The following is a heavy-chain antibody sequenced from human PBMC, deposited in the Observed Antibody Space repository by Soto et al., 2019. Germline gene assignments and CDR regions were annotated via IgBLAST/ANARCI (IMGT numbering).Heavy chain of an antibody. CDR1: GFTFSSFA. V-gene: IGHV3-23*01. D-gene: IGHD3-3*01. CDR3: AKERYGDYDFWSDSYTQEILDL. J-gene: IGHJ4*02. CDR2: ISGNGRST. Sequence: LLESGGGLVQPGGSLRISCAASGFTFSSFAMNWVRQAPGKGLEWVSGISGNGRSTYYADSVKGRFTISRDNSQSTLYLQMRSLRAEDTAVYYCAKERYGDYDFWSDSYTQEILDLWGQGTLVTVSS.